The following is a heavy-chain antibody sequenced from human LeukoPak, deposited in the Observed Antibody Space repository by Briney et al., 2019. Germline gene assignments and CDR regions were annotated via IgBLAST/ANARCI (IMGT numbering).Heavy chain of an antibody. J-gene: IGHJ4*02. V-gene: IGHV1-18*04. CDR2: NSAYNGNT. D-gene: IGHD4-17*01. CDR3: ARDWGWNDYGEIPGY. Sequence: GASVKVSCKASGYTFTSYGISWVRQAPGQGLEWMGWNSAYNGNTNYAQKLQGRVTMTTDTSTSTAYMELRSLRSDDTAVYYCARDWGWNDYGEIPGYWGQGTLVTVSS. CDR1: GYTFTSYG.